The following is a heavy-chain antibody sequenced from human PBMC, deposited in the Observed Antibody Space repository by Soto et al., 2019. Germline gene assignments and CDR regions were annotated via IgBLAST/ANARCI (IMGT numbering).Heavy chain of an antibody. CDR1: GWSINTYY. D-gene: IGHD5-12*01. CDR3: ARHYGDGYDYVDY. J-gene: IGHJ4*02. V-gene: IGHV4-59*08. CDR2: IYYRANP. Sequence: SETLSLTCTVSGWSINTYYWSWIRQPPGKGLEWIGYIYYRANPNYNPSLKSRVTISQDTSKNRFSLKLSSVTAADTAVYYCARHYGDGYDYVDYWGQGTLVT.